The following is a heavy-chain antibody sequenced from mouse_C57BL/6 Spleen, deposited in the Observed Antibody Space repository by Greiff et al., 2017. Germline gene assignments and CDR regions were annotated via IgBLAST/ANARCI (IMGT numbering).Heavy chain of an antibody. CDR2: IRSKSNNYAT. CDR1: GFSFNTYA. J-gene: IGHJ2*01. CDR3: VRHGGGFDY. V-gene: IGHV10-1*01. Sequence: EVKLVESGGGLVQPKGSLKLSCAASGFSFNTYAMNWVRQAPGKGLEWVARIRSKSNNYATYYADSVKDRFTISRDDSESMLYLQMNNLKTEGAAMYYCVRHGGGFDYWGQGTTLTVSS.